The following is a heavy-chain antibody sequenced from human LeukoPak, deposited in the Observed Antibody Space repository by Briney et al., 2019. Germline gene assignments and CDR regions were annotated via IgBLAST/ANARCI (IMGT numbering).Heavy chain of an antibody. J-gene: IGHJ5*02. CDR1: GFTFTNYW. CDR2: IKQDGSET. V-gene: IGHV3-7*04. CDR3: ARVQVPRQQLPLNWFDP. D-gene: IGHD6-13*01. Sequence: GGSLRLSCAASGFTFTNYWMGWVRQAPGKGLEWVANIKQDGSETNYEDSVKGRFIISRDNAKNSLSLHMNSLRAEDTAVYYCARVQVPRQQLPLNWFDPWGQGTLVIVSS.